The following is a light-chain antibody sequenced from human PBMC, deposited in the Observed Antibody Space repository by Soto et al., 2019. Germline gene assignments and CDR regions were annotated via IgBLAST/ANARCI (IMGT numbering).Light chain of an antibody. V-gene: IGKV1-5*01. CDR1: QSISSW. CDR3: QQYNSYSWT. CDR2: DAS. Sequence: DIQMTQSPSSLSASVGDRVTITCRASQSISSWLAWYQQKPGKDPKLLIYDASSLESGVPSRFSGSGSGTEFNLTISRLQTDEFATYYCQQYNSYSWTFGQGTKGEIK. J-gene: IGKJ1*01.